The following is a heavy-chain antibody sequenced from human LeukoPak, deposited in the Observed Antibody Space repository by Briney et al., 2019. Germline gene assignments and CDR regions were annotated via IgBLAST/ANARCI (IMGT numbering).Heavy chain of an antibody. V-gene: IGHV4-30-2*01. D-gene: IGHD5-12*01. Sequence: SLTLSLTCAVSTGSINSGSYVWSWIRQPPGKGLEWIGYIYHSGSTYYNPSLKSRVTISVDRSKNQFSLKLSTVTAADTAVYYCARGDMVAYKIFDYWGQGTLVTVSS. CDR1: TGSINSGSYV. CDR3: ARGDMVAYKIFDY. J-gene: IGHJ4*02. CDR2: IYHSGST.